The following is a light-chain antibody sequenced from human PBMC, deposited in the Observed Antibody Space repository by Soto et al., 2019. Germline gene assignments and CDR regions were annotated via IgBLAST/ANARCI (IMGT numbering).Light chain of an antibody. CDR1: QSVSSSY. CDR3: QQYGSSSYT. CDR2: GAS. J-gene: IGKJ2*01. Sequence: EIVLTQSPGTLSLSPGERATLSCRASQSVSSSYLAWYQQKPGQAPRLLIYGASSSATGIPDRFSGSGSGTDFTLTISRLEPEDFAVYYCQQYGSSSYTFGQGTKLEIK. V-gene: IGKV3-20*01.